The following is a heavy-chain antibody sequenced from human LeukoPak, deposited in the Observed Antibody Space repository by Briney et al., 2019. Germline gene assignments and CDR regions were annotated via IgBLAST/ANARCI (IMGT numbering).Heavy chain of an antibody. D-gene: IGHD7-27*01. CDR3: AKNIGTGDDY. J-gene: IGHJ4*02. CDR1: GFTFDDYA. V-gene: IGHV3-43*02. Sequence: GGSLRLSCAASGFTFDDYAMHWVRQAPGKGLEWVSLISGDGGSTYYADSVKGRFTISRDNSKNSLYLQMNNLRTEDSALYYCAKNIGTGDDYWGQGTLVTVSS. CDR2: ISGDGGST.